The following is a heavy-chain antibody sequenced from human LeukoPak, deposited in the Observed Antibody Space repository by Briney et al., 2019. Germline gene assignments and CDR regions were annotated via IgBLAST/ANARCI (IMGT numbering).Heavy chain of an antibody. J-gene: IGHJ5*02. D-gene: IGHD2-2*01. CDR1: GYSFATYW. Sequence: GESLKISCKGSGYSFATYWIGWVRQMPGRGLEWMGIIYLGDSDTRYSPSFQGQVTILADKSISTAYLQWSSLKASDTAMYYCAKLGCSTASCNEDNWFDPWGQGTLVTLSS. V-gene: IGHV5-51*01. CDR3: AKLGCSTASCNEDNWFDP. CDR2: IYLGDSDT.